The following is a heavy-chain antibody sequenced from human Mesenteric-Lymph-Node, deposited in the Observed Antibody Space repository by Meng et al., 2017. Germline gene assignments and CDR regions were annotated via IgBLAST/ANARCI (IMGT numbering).Heavy chain of an antibody. CDR2: INAGNGNT. J-gene: IGHJ5*02. Sequence: ASVKVSCKASGYVFTTYAIHWVRQAPGQRLEWMGWINAGNGNTKYSQKFQGRVTITRDTSISTAYMELSRLRSDDTAVYYCARDLDKWFGESDWFDPWGQGTLVTVSS. CDR3: ARDLDKWFGESDWFDP. CDR1: GYVFTTYA. D-gene: IGHD3-10*01. V-gene: IGHV1-3*01.